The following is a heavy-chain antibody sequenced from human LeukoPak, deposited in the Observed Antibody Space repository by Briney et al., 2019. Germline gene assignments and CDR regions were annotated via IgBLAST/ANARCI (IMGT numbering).Heavy chain of an antibody. CDR1: EFTFSSYS. Sequence: PGGSLRLSCAAFEFTFSSYSMTWVRQAPGKGLEWLAFISSSITTTYYADSVRGRFTISRDNAKYSLYLQMNSLRAEDTAVYYCARRYGDSTAYAFDIWGRGTMVTVSS. D-gene: IGHD7-27*01. CDR3: ARRYGDSTAYAFDI. J-gene: IGHJ3*02. V-gene: IGHV3-48*04. CDR2: ISSSITTT.